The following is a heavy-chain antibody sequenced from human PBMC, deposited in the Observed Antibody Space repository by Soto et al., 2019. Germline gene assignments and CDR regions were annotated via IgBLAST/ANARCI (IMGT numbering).Heavy chain of an antibody. Sequence: PSETLALTCSVSGVSICSGAYYWSRIRHPPGNGREWIGYIYYSGSTYYNPSLKSRVTISVDTSKNQFSLKLSSVTAADTAVYYCAREGYGDYVHYWGQGTLVTVSS. CDR3: AREGYGDYVHY. CDR2: IYYSGST. V-gene: IGHV4-30-4*01. CDR1: GVSICSGAYY. D-gene: IGHD4-17*01. J-gene: IGHJ4*02.